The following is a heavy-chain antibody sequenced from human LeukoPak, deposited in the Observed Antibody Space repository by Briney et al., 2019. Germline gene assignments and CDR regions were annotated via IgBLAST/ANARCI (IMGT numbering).Heavy chain of an antibody. V-gene: IGHV3-48*01. D-gene: IGHD2-15*01. J-gene: IGHJ4*02. CDR2: INGRGDAI. CDR1: GFTFDGYS. Sequence: GGSLRLSCAASGFTFDGYSMNWVRQAPGKGLEWVSYINGRGDAIYYADSAKGRFTISRDNAENSLFLQMNSLRAEDTAVYYCARDLPSGYSIDYWGQGTLVTVSS. CDR3: ARDLPSGYSIDY.